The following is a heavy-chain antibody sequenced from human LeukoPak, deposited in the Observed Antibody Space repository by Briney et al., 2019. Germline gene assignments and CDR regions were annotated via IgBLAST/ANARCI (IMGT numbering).Heavy chain of an antibody. D-gene: IGHD3-22*01. CDR2: IYYSGST. J-gene: IGHJ4*02. CDR3: ARQTYYYDTSGHTLFDY. CDR1: GGSISSSSYY. V-gene: IGHV4-39*01. Sequence: LSETLSLTCTVSGGSISSSSYYWGWIRQPPGKGLEWIGTIYYSGSTYYNPSLKSRVTISVDTSKNQFSLRLSSVTAADTAVYFCARQTYYYDTSGHTLFDYWGQGTLVSVSS.